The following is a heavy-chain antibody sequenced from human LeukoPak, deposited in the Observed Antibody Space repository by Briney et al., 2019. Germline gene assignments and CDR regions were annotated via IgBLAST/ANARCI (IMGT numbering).Heavy chain of an antibody. CDR3: ARDQYSSLAGAFDI. CDR2: ISSSSSTI. Sequence: PGGSLRLSCAASGFTFSSYSMNWVRQAPGKGLEWVSYISSSSSTIYYADSVKGRFTISRDNAKNSLYLQMNSLRAEGTAVYYCARDQYSSLAGAFDIWGQGTMVTVSS. V-gene: IGHV3-48*04. J-gene: IGHJ3*02. CDR1: GFTFSSYS. D-gene: IGHD6-6*01.